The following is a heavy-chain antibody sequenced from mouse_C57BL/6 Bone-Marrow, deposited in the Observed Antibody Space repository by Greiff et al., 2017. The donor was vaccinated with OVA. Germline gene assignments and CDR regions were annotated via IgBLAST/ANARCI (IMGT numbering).Heavy chain of an antibody. V-gene: IGHV6-6*01. CDR3: TRIYYDYDRYFDV. CDR2: IRNKANNHAT. Sequence: EVMLVESGGGLVQPGGSMKLSCAASGFTFSDAWMDWVRQSPEKGLEWVAEIRNKANNHATYYAESVKGRFTISRDDSKSSVYLQMNSLRAEDTGIYYCTRIYYDYDRYFDVWGTGTTVTVSS. CDR1: GFTFSDAW. D-gene: IGHD2-4*01. J-gene: IGHJ1*03.